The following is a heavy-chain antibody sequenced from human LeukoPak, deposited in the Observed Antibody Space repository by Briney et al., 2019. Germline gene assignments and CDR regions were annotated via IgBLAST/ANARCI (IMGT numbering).Heavy chain of an antibody. CDR1: GDSISSGDYY. J-gene: IGHJ4*02. CDR3: ARVREATIAPFFDY. D-gene: IGHD6-13*01. Sequence: PSQILSLTCTVSGDSISSGDYYWTWIRQHPGKGLEWIGCIYYSGSTYYNLSLKSRVIISADTSKNHFSLKLSSVTAADTAVYYCARVREATIAPFFDYWGQGILVTVSS. CDR2: IYYSGST. V-gene: IGHV4-31*03.